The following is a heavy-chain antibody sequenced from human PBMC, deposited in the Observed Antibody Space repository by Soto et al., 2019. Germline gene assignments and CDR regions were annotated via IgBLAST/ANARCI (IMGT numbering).Heavy chain of an antibody. D-gene: IGHD5-18*01. J-gene: IGHJ4*02. Sequence: QVQLVQSGAEVKKPGSSVKVSCKASGGTFSSYAISWVRQAPGQGLEWMGGIILIFGTANYAQQVQGSVTIPAHECTSAAYMDLSCGRSADLAVYDCESAGEYSYCYFDYYGRGPLVIFSS. CDR3: ESAGEYSYCYFDY. CDR2: IILIFGTA. CDR1: GGTFSSYA. V-gene: IGHV1-69*01.